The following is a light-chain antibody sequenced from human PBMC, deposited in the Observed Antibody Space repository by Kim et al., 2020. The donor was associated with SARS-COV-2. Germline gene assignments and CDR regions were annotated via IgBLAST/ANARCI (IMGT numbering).Light chain of an antibody. Sequence: ESPGERSTLSCRASQDIRSNLAWYQQKPGQPPRLLIYDAATRATGIPARFSGSGSGTEFSLTIDSLQSEDSAVYFCQQYNDWPPWTFGQGTKLEI. J-gene: IGKJ1*01. V-gene: IGKV3D-15*01. CDR3: QQYNDWPPWT. CDR1: QDIRSN. CDR2: DAA.